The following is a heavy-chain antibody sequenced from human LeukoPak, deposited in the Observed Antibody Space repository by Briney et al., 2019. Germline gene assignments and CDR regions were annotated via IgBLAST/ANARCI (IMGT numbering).Heavy chain of an antibody. CDR3: ARDEIVVVPAAIGLDY. Sequence: GASVKVSCKASGYTFTSYGISWVRQAPGQGLEWMGWISAYNGNTNYAQKLQGRVTMTTDTSTSTAYMELRSLRSDDTAVYYCARDEIVVVPAAIGLDYWGQGTLVTVSS. CDR1: GYTFTSYG. CDR2: ISAYNGNT. J-gene: IGHJ4*02. V-gene: IGHV1-18*04. D-gene: IGHD2-2*02.